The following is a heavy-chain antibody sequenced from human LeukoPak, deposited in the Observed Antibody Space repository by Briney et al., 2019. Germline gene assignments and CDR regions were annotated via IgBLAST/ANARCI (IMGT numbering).Heavy chain of an antibody. J-gene: IGHJ6*03. CDR1: GDSVSSNSAA. CDR2: TYYRSKWYN. CDR3: ARSRFGVVMTYYYYYMDV. Sequence: PSQTLSLTCAISGDSVSSNSAAWNWIRQSPSRGLEWLGRTYYRSKWYNDYAVSVKSRITINPDTSKKQFSLQLNSVTPEDTASYDCARSRFGVVMTYYYYYMDVWGKGTTVTVSS. D-gene: IGHD3-3*01. V-gene: IGHV6-1*01.